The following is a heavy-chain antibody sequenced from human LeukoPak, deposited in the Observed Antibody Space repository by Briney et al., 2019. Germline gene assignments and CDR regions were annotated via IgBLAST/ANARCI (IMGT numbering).Heavy chain of an antibody. CDR1: GYTFTSYG. CDR2: ISAYNGNT. CDR3: AREVGLLSAYYYYYGMDV. J-gene: IGHJ6*02. D-gene: IGHD2-2*01. Sequence: ASVKVSCKASGYTFTSYGISWVRQAPGQGLEWMGWISAYNGNTNYAQKLQGRVTMTTDASTSTAYMELRSLRSDDTAVYYCAREVGLLSAYYYYYGMDVWGQGTTVTVSS. V-gene: IGHV1-18*01.